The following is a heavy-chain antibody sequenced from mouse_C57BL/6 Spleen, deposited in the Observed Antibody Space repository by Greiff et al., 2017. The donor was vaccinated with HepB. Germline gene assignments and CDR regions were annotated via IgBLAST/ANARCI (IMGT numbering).Heavy chain of an antibody. Sequence: EVMLVESGGGLAKPGGSLKLSCAASGFTFSSYAMSWVRQTPEKRLEWVATISDGGSYTYYPDNVKGRFTIYRDNAKNNLYLQMSHLKSEDTAMYYCASFYDYDGCAYWGQGTLVTVS. CDR2: ISDGGSYT. D-gene: IGHD2-4*01. CDR1: GFTFSSYA. J-gene: IGHJ3*01. V-gene: IGHV5-4*03. CDR3: ASFYDYDGCAY.